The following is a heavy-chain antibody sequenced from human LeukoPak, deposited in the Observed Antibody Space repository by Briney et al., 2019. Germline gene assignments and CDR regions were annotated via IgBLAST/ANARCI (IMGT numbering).Heavy chain of an antibody. CDR3: AREFWGTMVRGGAMDV. D-gene: IGHD3-10*01. Sequence: GASVKVSCQASGGTFNNYNINWVRQAPGQGLEWMGTIIPSFGIPSYAEKFKGRVTITADKSTSAAYLELSSLRAEDTAVYYCAREFWGTMVRGGAMDVWGLGTPVTVSS. CDR2: IIPSFGIP. CDR1: GGTFNNYN. J-gene: IGHJ6*02. V-gene: IGHV1-69*02.